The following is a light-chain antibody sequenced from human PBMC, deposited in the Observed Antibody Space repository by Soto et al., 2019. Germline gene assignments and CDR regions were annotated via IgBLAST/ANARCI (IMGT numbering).Light chain of an antibody. CDR3: QQYVSYPWT. CDR2: KTS. CDR1: QGVGNY. J-gene: IGKJ1*01. V-gene: IGKV1-16*01. Sequence: DIQLTQSPSSLSASVGDRVTITCRASQGVGNYLAWFQQEPGRPPKSLIYKTSNLESGVPSRFSGSGSGTYFTLTINGLQPEDFATYFCQQYVSYPWTFGQGTMVEI.